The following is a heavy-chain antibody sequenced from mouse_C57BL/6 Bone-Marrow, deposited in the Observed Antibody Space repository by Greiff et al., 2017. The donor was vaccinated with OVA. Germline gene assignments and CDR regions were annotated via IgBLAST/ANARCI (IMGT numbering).Heavy chain of an antibody. Sequence: EVQWVESGGGLVQPGGSLSLSCAASGFTFTDYYMSWVRQPPGKALEWLGFIRNKANGYTTEYSASVKGRFTISRDNSQSILYLQMNALRAEDSATYYCARGITTVVEGFAYWGQGTLVTVSA. CDR1: GFTFTDYY. D-gene: IGHD1-1*01. V-gene: IGHV7-3*01. CDR3: ARGITTVVEGFAY. CDR2: IRNKANGYTT. J-gene: IGHJ3*01.